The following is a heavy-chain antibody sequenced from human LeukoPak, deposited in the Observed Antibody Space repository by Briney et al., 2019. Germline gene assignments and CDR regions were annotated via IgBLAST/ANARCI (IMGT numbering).Heavy chain of an antibody. CDR2: INPNSGGT. CDR3: ARGRELGYCSGGSCYSGDY. CDR1: GYTLTLYD. V-gene: IGHV1-2*04. D-gene: IGHD2-15*01. J-gene: IGHJ4*02. Sequence: ASVKVSCKASGYTLTLYDMNWVRQAPGQGLEWMGWINPNSGGTNYAQKFQGWVTMTRDTSISTAYMELSRLRSDDTAVYYCARGRELGYCSGGSCYSGDYWGQGTLVTVSS.